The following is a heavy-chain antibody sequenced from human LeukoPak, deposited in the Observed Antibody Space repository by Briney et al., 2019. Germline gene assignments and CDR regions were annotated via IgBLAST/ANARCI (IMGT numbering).Heavy chain of an antibody. V-gene: IGHV4-61*02. D-gene: IGHD6-13*01. CDR3: ARGFSGIAAAGLFDY. J-gene: IGHJ4*02. CDR2: IYTGGST. CDR1: GGSISSGSYY. Sequence: SETLSLTCTVSGGSISSGSYYWSWIRQPAGKGLEWIGRIYTGGSTKHNPSLKSRVAISVYTSKNQFSLKLSSVTAADTAVYYCARGFSGIAAAGLFDYWGQGTLVTVSS.